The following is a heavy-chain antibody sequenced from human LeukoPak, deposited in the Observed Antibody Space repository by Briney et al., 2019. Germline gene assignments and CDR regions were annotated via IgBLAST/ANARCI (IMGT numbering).Heavy chain of an antibody. J-gene: IGHJ5*02. Sequence: PSETLSLTCTVSGGSISSYYWSWIRQPPGKGLEWIGYIYYSGSTNYNPSLKSRVTISVDTSKNQFSLKLSSVTAADTAVYYCARLRSPALGFDPWGQGTLVTVSS. CDR2: IYYSGST. CDR3: ARLRSPALGFDP. D-gene: IGHD5-18*01. V-gene: IGHV4-59*01. CDR1: GGSISSYY.